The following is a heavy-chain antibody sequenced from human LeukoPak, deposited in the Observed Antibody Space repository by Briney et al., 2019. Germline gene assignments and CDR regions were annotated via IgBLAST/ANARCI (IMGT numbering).Heavy chain of an antibody. J-gene: IGHJ5*02. CDR2: ISDSGRT. CDR3: ARQFALTWFDP. D-gene: IGHD3-16*01. V-gene: IGHV4-59*08. Sequence: SETLSLTCTVSGDSIRTYHWSWIRQPPGKGLEWTGYISDSGRTNYNPSLKSRVSISPDTSKNQLSLRLSSVTAADTAVYYCARQFALTWFDPWGQGTLVTVSS. CDR1: GDSIRTYH.